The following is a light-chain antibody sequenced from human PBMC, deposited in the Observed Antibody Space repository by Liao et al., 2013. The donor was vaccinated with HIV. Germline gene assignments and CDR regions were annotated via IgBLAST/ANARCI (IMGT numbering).Light chain of an antibody. CDR1: EVGDKY. V-gene: IGLV3-1*01. CDR2: EDS. CDR3: QAWDSSFYV. Sequence: SYELTQPPSVSVSPGQTATITCSGDEVGDKYACWYQVKPGQSPEVVIYEDSKRPSGIPERFSGSNSGNTATLTISGTQAMDEADYYCQAWDSSFYVFGTGTKVTVL. J-gene: IGLJ1*01.